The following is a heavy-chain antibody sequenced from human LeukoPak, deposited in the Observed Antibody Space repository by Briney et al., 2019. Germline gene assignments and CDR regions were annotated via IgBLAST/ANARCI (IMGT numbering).Heavy chain of an antibody. J-gene: IGHJ4*02. Sequence: PGGSLRLSCAASGFTFSSYGMHWVRQAPGKGLEWVAVISYDGSNKYYADSVKGRFTISRDNSENTLYLQMNSLRAEDTAVYHCAKGLYGDYEQYYWGQGTLVTVSS. CDR2: ISYDGSNK. CDR3: AKGLYGDYEQYY. V-gene: IGHV3-30*18. D-gene: IGHD4-17*01. CDR1: GFTFSSYG.